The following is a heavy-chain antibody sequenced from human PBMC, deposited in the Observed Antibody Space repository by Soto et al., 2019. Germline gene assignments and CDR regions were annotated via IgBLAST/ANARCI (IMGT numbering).Heavy chain of an antibody. CDR1: GGSMNGYY. J-gene: IGHJ4*02. Sequence: SETLSLTCSVSGGSMNGYYWSWIRQTPGQGLEWLGFIYFSGSTRYNPSLMSRLTISLDKSKRQFSMSLSSVTAADTAVYYCARSVATPGTNIDFWGQGTLVTVS. CDR3: ARSVATPGTNIDF. V-gene: IGHV4-4*09. D-gene: IGHD6-13*01. CDR2: IYFSGST.